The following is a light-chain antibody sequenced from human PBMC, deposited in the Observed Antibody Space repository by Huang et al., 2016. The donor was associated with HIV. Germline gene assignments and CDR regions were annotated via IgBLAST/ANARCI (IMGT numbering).Light chain of an antibody. J-gene: IGKJ4*01. V-gene: IGKV1-39*01. CDR2: SST. CDR1: QRISSH. Sequence: DIQVTQSPSYLSASVGDRVTITCRTSQRISSHLSWYQQKIGKGPKLLIYSSTVLQSGVPSRFTGSGSGTDFTLTINSLQPEDFATYYCQQTYSAPVTFGGGTRVEIK. CDR3: QQTYSAPVT.